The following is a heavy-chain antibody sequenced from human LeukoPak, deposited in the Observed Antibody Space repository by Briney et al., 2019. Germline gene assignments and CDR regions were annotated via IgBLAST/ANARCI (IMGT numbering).Heavy chain of an antibody. CDR1: GFTLDDYS. V-gene: IGHV3-43*01. D-gene: IGHD3-10*02. CDR3: ARAMFRKIYYHGMDV. J-gene: IGHJ6*02. CDR2: ITWDGET. Sequence: PGGSLRLSCAASGFTLDDYSMHWVRQGPGKGLECVYHITWDGETYYADSVEGRVTIFRDNSKDSLYLQMNSLRTEEAALYYCARAMFRKIYYHGMDVWGQGTTVTVSS.